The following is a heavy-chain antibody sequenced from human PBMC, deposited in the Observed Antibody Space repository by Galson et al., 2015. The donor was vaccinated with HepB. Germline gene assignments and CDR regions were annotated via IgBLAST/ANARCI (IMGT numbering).Heavy chain of an antibody. J-gene: IGHJ6*02. D-gene: IGHD3-16*01. CDR1: GYSFTNYW. Sequence: QSGAEVKKPGESLKISCKGSGYSFTNYWIGWVRQMPGKGLEWMGIIYPGDSDTRYSPPFQGQVTISADKSISTAYLQWSSLRTSDSAMYYCARVVGEAGGGFGYYYYYGMDVWGQGTTVTVSS. CDR3: ARVVGEAGGGFGYYYYYGMDV. CDR2: IYPGDSDT. V-gene: IGHV5-51*01.